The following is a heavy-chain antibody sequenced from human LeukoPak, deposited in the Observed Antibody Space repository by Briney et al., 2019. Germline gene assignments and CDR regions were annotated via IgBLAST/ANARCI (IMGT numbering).Heavy chain of an antibody. CDR3: ARAREGSFFDY. CDR1: GFTVSSNY. V-gene: IGHV3-53*01. J-gene: IGHJ4*02. CDR2: IYSGGST. Sequence: GGSLRLSCAPSGFTVSSNYMSWVRQAPGKGLEWVSVIYSGGSTYYADSVKGRFTISRDNSKNTLYLQMNSLRAEDTAVYYCARAREGSFFDYWGQGTLVTVSS.